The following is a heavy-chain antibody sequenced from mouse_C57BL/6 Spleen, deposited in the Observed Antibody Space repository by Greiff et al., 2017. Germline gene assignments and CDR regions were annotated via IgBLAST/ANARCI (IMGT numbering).Heavy chain of an antibody. CDR1: GFSFNTYA. CDR3: VRHEGYDYDSYYYAMDY. J-gene: IGHJ4*01. V-gene: IGHV10-1*01. Sequence: EVQGVESGGGLVQPKGSLKLSCAASGFSFNTYAMNWVRQAPGKGLEWVARIRSKSNNYATYYADSVKDRFTISRDDSESMLYLQMNNLKTEDTAMYYCVRHEGYDYDSYYYAMDYWGQGTSVTVSS. D-gene: IGHD2-4*01. CDR2: IRSKSNNYAT.